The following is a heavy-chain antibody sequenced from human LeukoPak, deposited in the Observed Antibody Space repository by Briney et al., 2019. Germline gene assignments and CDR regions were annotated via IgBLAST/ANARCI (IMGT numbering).Heavy chain of an antibody. CDR3: ARSSVNWFDP. Sequence: GESLNISCKGSGYSFTNYWIGWVRQMPGKGLEWMGIIFPGDSHTRYSPSFQGQVTMSADKSISTAYLQWSSLRASDTAMYYCARSSVNWFDPWGQGTLVSSSS. V-gene: IGHV5-51*01. CDR1: GYSFTNYW. J-gene: IGHJ5*02. CDR2: IFPGDSHT. D-gene: IGHD3-3*01.